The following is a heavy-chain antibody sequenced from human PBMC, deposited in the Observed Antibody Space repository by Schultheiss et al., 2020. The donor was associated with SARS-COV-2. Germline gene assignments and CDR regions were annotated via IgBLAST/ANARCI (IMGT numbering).Heavy chain of an antibody. CDR3: ARESIAALDY. V-gene: IGHV3-11*01. CDR1: GFTFSDYY. D-gene: IGHD6-6*01. CDR2: ISYSGSTI. J-gene: IGHJ4*02. Sequence: GGSLRLSCAAFGFTFSDYYMSWIRQAPGKGLEWVSYISYSGSTIYYADSVKGRFTISRDNAKNSLYLQMNSLRAEDTALYYCARESIAALDYWGQGTLVTVSS.